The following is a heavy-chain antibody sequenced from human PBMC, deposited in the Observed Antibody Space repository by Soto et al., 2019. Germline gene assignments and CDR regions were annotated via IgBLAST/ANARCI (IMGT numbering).Heavy chain of an antibody. J-gene: IGHJ5*02. D-gene: IGHD6-13*01. CDR3: ARDSGIAAAAWFDP. CDR1: GGSISSYY. Sequence: KSSETLSLTCTVSGGSISSYYWSWIRQPAGKGLEWIGRIYTSGSTNYNPSLKSRVTMSVDTSKSQFSLKLSSVTAADTAVYYCARDSGIAAAAWFDPWGQGTLVTVSS. V-gene: IGHV4-4*07. CDR2: IYTSGST.